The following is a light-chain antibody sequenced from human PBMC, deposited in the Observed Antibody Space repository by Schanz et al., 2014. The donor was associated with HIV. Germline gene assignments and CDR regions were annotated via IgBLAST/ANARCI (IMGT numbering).Light chain of an antibody. J-gene: IGLJ2*01. Sequence: QSVLTQPPSVSAAPGQKVTISCSGSNSNIGNNFVSWYQQLPGTAPKLLIYDNDKRPSGIPDRFSGSKSGTSATLGITGLQTGDQGDYYCGTWDSSLSGVVFGGGTQLTVL. CDR1: NSNIGNNF. CDR3: GTWDSSLSGVV. V-gene: IGLV1-51*01. CDR2: DND.